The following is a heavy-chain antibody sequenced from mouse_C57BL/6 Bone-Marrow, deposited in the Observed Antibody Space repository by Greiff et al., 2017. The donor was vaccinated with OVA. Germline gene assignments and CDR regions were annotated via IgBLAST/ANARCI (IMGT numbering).Heavy chain of an antibody. CDR2: IHPNSGST. J-gene: IGHJ1*03. CDR1: GYTFTSYW. CDR3: ARGDYYGSGYDWYFDV. D-gene: IGHD1-1*01. V-gene: IGHV1-64*01. Sequence: VQLQQPGAELVKPGASVKLSCKASGYTFTSYWMHWVKQRPGQGLEWIGMIHPNSGSTNYNEKFKSKATLTVDKSSSTAYMQLSSLTSEDSAVYYCARGDYYGSGYDWYFDVWGTGTTVTVSS.